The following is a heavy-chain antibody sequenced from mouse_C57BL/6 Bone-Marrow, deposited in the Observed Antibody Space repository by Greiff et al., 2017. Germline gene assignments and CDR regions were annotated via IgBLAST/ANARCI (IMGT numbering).Heavy chain of an antibody. CDR3: AREDYYGSSYDY. D-gene: IGHD1-1*01. V-gene: IGHV1-55*01. CDR2: IYPGSGGT. J-gene: IGHJ2*01. CDR1: GYTFTSYW. Sequence: QVQLQQPGAELVKPGASVKMSCKASGYTFTSYWITWVKQRPGQGLEWIGDIYPGSGGTNYNEKFKSKATLTVDTSSSTAYMQLSSLTSEDSAVYYCAREDYYGSSYDYWGQGTTLTVSS.